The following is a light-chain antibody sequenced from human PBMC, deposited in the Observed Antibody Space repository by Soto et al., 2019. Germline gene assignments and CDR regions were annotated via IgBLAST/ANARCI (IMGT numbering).Light chain of an antibody. CDR2: NTS. Sequence: EIVLTQSPGTLSLSPGEGATVSCRVSQSINSKSLVWYQRKFGQAPRLLIYNTSSRATGIPDRFSGSGSGTYFTLSISRLEPEDFAVDYGQHYGGSFIFGPGTKVDFK. CDR3: QHYGGSFI. V-gene: IGKV3-20*01. CDR1: QSINSKS. J-gene: IGKJ3*01.